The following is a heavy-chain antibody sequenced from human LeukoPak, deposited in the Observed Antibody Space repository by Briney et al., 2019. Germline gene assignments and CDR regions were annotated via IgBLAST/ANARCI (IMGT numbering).Heavy chain of an antibody. Sequence: GGSLRLSCAASGFTFSSYGMHWVRQAPGKGLEWVAFIRYDGSNKYYADSVKGRFTISRDNSKNTLYLQMNSLRAEDTAVYYCAKDGMPRLRGYFDYWGQGTLVTVSS. CDR1: GFTFSSYG. V-gene: IGHV3-30*02. CDR3: AKDGMPRLRGYFDY. J-gene: IGHJ4*02. D-gene: IGHD4-17*01. CDR2: IRYDGSNK.